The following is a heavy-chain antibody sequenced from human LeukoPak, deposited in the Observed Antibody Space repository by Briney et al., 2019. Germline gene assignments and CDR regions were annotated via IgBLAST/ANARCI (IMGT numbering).Heavy chain of an antibody. V-gene: IGHV1-69*13. CDR2: IIPIFGTA. CDR1: GGTFSSYA. Sequence: ASVNVSCTASGGTFSSYAISWVRQAPGQGLEWMGGIIPIFGTANYAQKFQGRVTITADESTSTAYMELSSLRSEDTAVYYCARLTAAAPGIHWGQGTLVTVSS. CDR3: ARLTAAAPGIH. J-gene: IGHJ4*02. D-gene: IGHD6-13*01.